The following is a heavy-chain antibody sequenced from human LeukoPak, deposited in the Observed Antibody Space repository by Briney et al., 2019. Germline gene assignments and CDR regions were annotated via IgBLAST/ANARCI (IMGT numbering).Heavy chain of an antibody. D-gene: IGHD3-10*01. V-gene: IGHV4-39*01. CDR2: IYYSGST. J-gene: IGHJ4*02. Sequence: SETLSLTCTVSGGSISSSSYYWGWIRQPPGKGLEWIGSIYYSGSTYYNPSLKSRVTISVDTSRNQFSLKLSSVTASDTAVYYCARQGWFGELLSPLDYWGQGTLVTVSS. CDR1: GGSISSSSYY. CDR3: ARQGWFGELLSPLDY.